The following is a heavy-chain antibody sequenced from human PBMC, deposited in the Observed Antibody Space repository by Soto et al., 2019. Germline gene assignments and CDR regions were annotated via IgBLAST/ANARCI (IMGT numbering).Heavy chain of an antibody. CDR2: ISGAGGNT. D-gene: IGHD1-20*01. CDR3: VKAVYLLDFDY. V-gene: IGHV3-23*01. CDR1: GFTFSSYA. J-gene: IGHJ4*02. Sequence: GGSLRLSCAASGFTFSSYAMTWVRQAPGKGLEWVSTISGAGGNTYYADSVKGRFTISRDNSKNTVYLQMNSLRAEDTAVYYCVKAVYLLDFDYWGQGTLVTVSS.